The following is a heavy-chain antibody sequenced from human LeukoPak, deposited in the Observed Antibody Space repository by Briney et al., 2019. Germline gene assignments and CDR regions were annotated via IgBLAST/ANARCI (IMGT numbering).Heavy chain of an antibody. J-gene: IGHJ4*02. CDR1: GGSMDSYH. V-gene: IGHV4-4*07. Sequence: PSETLSLTWTVSGGSMDSYHWSWIRQPAGKELEWIGHMYTTGTTRYKSALKSRVSMSIDTSTNQFSLTLSSVTAADTAVYYCARGLRDVRGWYHHDFWGQGTLVTVSS. CDR2: MYTTGTT. CDR3: ARGLRDVRGWYHHDF. D-gene: IGHD6-19*01.